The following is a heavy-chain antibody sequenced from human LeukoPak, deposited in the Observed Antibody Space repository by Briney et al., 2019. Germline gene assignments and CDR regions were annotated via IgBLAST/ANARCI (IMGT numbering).Heavy chain of an antibody. CDR2: IYSGGST. Sequence: GGSLRLSCAASGFTVSSNYMSWVRQATGKGLEWVSVIYSGGSTYYADSVKGRFTISRDNSKNTLYLQMNSLRAEDTAVYYCARGQSGGYDFASFDYWGQGTLVTVSS. V-gene: IGHV3-66*02. CDR1: GFTVSSNY. D-gene: IGHD5-12*01. J-gene: IGHJ4*02. CDR3: ARGQSGGYDFASFDY.